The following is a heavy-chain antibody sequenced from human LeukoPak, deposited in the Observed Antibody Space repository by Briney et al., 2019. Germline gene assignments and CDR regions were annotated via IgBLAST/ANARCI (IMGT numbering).Heavy chain of an antibody. CDR2: ISSSSSYI. V-gene: IGHV3-21*01. CDR1: GFTFSSYS. CDR3: ASYGESDILTGYYNDY. D-gene: IGHD3-9*01. J-gene: IGHJ4*02. Sequence: PGGSLRLSCAASGFTFSSYSMNWVRQAPGKGLEWVSSISSSSSYIYYADSVKGRFTISRDNAKNSLYLQMNSLRAEDTAVYYCASYGESDILTGYYNDYRGQGTLVTVSS.